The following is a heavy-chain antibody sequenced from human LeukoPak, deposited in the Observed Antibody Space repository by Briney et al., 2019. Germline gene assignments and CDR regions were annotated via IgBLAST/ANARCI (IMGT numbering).Heavy chain of an antibody. Sequence: ASVKVSCKASGGTFSSYAISWVRQASGQGLEWMGWMNPNSGNTGYAQKFQGRVTMTRNTSISTAFLELSSLRSEDTAVYYCARGNFWSGYFSEPDYWGQGTLVTVSS. CDR2: MNPNSGNT. V-gene: IGHV1-8*02. CDR1: GGTFSSYA. D-gene: IGHD3-3*01. J-gene: IGHJ4*02. CDR3: ARGNFWSGYFSEPDY.